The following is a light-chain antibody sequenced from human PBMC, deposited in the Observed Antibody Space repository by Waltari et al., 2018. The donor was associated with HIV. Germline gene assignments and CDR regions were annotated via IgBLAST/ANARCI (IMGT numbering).Light chain of an antibody. CDR1: GMGKKN. CDR2: YDS. Sequence: SFLLTKQPPVSGAPGKQAPIPCGGDGMGKKNVPWCRQKPGQAPVLVIYYDSDRPSGIPDRFSGSNFGNTATLTISRVEAGDEADYYCQVWDSGTDHVIFGGGTKLTVL. CDR3: QVWDSGTDHVI. J-gene: IGLJ2*01. V-gene: IGLV3-21*04.